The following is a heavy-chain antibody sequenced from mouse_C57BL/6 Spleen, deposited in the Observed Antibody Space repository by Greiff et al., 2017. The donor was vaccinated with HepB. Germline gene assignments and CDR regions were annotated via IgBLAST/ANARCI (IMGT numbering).Heavy chain of an antibody. CDR1: GYTFTDYY. CDR2: INPYNGGT. J-gene: IGHJ2*01. Sequence: EVQLQQSGPVLVKPGASVKMSCKASGYTFTDYYMNWVKQSHGKSLEWIGVINPYNGGTSYNQKFKGKATLNVDKSSSTAYMELNSLTSEDSAVYYCARSPYYSNSYYFDYWGQGTTLTVSS. D-gene: IGHD2-5*01. V-gene: IGHV1-19*01. CDR3: ARSPYYSNSYYFDY.